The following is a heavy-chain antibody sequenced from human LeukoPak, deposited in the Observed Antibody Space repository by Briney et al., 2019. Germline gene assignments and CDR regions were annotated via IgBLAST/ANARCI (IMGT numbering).Heavy chain of an antibody. V-gene: IGHV4-59*01. J-gene: IGHJ4*02. Sequence: VKPSETLSSTCTVSGGSLNSYYWGWIRQPPGKGLERIGFITHSGGTDFDSSLGGRVTISVDTSKSQFSLRLTSMTAADTAVYFCARGKISNWGFEGTLFDAWGQGVLVTVSS. CDR2: ITHSGGT. CDR1: GGSLNSYY. D-gene: IGHD7-27*01. CDR3: ARGKISNWGFEGTLFDA.